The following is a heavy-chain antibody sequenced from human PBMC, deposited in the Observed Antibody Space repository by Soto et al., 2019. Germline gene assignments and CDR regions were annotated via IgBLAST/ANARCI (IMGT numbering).Heavy chain of an antibody. J-gene: IGHJ5*02. Sequence: QLQLQESGPGLVKPSETLSLTCTVSGGSISRSSYYWAWIRRPPGKALEWIGSIYYNGRTYYNPSLKRRVTITEDTSKSHFSLKLSSVTAADTAVYYCASQMVVAATLDWFAPWGQGTLVTVSS. CDR3: ASQMVVAATLDWFAP. CDR2: IYYNGRT. CDR1: GGSISRSSYY. D-gene: IGHD2-15*01. V-gene: IGHV4-39*02.